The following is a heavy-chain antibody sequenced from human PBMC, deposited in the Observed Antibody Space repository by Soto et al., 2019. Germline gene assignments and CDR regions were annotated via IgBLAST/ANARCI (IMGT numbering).Heavy chain of an antibody. Sequence: PGGSLRLSCAASGFTFSSYAMHWVRQAPGKGLEWVAVISYDGSNKYYADSVKGRFTISRDNSKNTLYLQMNSLRAEDTAVYYCARDFWSGTYYYYYYGMDVCGQGTTVTVS. D-gene: IGHD3-3*01. V-gene: IGHV3-30-3*01. CDR2: ISYDGSNK. CDR3: ARDFWSGTYYYYYYGMDV. J-gene: IGHJ6*02. CDR1: GFTFSSYA.